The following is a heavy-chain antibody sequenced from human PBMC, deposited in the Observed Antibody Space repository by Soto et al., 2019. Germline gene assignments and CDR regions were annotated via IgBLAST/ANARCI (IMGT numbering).Heavy chain of an antibody. V-gene: IGHV3-23*01. CDR3: SKWSGYGDL. CDR2: ISVTPGIT. D-gene: IGHD5-12*01. J-gene: IGHJ4*02. Sequence: GGSLRLSCAASGFTMSTYSVTWVRQAPGKGLEWVSGISVTPGITFYADSVKGRFTISRDSSNNAVYLQMNSLRAEGTAMYFCSKWSGYGDLWGQGTLVTVSS. CDR1: GFTMSTYS.